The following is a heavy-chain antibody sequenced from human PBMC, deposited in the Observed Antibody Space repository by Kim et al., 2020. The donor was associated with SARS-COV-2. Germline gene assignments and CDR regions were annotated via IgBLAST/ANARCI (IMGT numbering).Heavy chain of an antibody. CDR3: TRDTGSHTRRLVGLYD. CDR1: GFTFSSYG. CDR2: ISYDGSNR. Sequence: GGSLRLSCAASGFTFSSYGMHWVRQAPGKGLEWVAVISYDGSNRNYADSVRGRLTISRDNSKNTLYLQIDSLRAEDTAVYFCTRDTGSHTRRLVGLYDWG. D-gene: IGHD2-21*01. J-gene: IGHJ1*01. V-gene: IGHV3-30*03.